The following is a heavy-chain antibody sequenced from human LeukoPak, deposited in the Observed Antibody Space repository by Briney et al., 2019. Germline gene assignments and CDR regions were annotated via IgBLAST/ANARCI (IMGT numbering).Heavy chain of an antibody. CDR3: ARDLHYWVAMDV. CDR1: GFTFVNAW. J-gene: IGHJ6*02. V-gene: IGHV3-53*01. Sequence: GGSLRLSCVVSGFTFVNAWMSWVRQAPGKGLEWVSGFGTDGNTHYAESVRGRFDISRDTSKTTVYLQMNSLRAEDTALYYCARDLHYWVAMDVRGQGTTVTVS. CDR2: FGTDGNT. D-gene: IGHD2-8*02.